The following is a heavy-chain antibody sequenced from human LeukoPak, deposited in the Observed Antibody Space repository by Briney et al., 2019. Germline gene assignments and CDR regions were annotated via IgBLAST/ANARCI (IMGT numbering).Heavy chain of an antibody. D-gene: IGHD6-19*01. Sequence: GGSLRLSCAASGDIFSTFAMSWVRQAPGRGLEWVSGISTISSTFYADSVKGRFTISRDNSKNTLYLRMNSLRAEDTAVYYCAKAAVAGTAFDAFDIWGQGTMVTVSS. CDR3: AKAAVAGTAFDAFDI. V-gene: IGHV3-23*01. CDR2: ISTISST. CDR1: GDIFSTFA. J-gene: IGHJ3*02.